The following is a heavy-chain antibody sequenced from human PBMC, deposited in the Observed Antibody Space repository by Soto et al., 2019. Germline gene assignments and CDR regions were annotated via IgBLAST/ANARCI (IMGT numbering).Heavy chain of an antibody. V-gene: IGHV4-39*01. CDR3: ARTHSPLVSDYYYYMDV. J-gene: IGHJ6*03. Sequence: SETLSLTCTVSGGSISSSSYYWGWIRQPPGKGLEWIGSIYYSGSTYYNPSLKSRVTISVDTSKNQFSLKLSSVTAADTAVYYCARTHSPLVSDYYYYMDVWGKGTTVTAP. CDR1: GGSISSSSYY. D-gene: IGHD3-9*01. CDR2: IYYSGST.